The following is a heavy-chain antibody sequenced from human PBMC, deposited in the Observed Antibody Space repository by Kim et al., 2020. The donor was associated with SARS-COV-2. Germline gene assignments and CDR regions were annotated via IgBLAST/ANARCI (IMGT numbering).Heavy chain of an antibody. Sequence: YAEYVKGRFTSSRDNSTTTLYLQMNGLRGEDTAVYFCAKDPYGSGSYMDVWGQGTTVTVSS. CDR3: AKDPYGSGSYMDV. V-gene: IGHV3-33*06. D-gene: IGHD3-10*01. J-gene: IGHJ6*03.